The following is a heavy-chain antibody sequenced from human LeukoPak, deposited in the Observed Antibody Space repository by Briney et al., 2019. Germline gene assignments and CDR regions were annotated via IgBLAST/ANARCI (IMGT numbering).Heavy chain of an antibody. CDR3: ARDSLLGTTVVTPWSCLPDY. J-gene: IGHJ4*02. D-gene: IGHD4-23*01. CDR1: GFTFSTYS. Sequence: GGSLRLSCAASGFTFSTYSMNWVRQAPGKGLEWVSSISSSSSYIYYADSVKGRFTISRDNAKNSLYLQMNSLRAEDTAVYYCARDSLLGTTVVTPWSCLPDYWGQGTLVTVSS. CDR2: ISSSSSYI. V-gene: IGHV3-21*01.